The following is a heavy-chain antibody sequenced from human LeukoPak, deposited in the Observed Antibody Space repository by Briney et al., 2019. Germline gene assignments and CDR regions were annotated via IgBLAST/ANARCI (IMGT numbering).Heavy chain of an antibody. J-gene: IGHJ4*02. V-gene: IGHV3-33*01. Sequence: PGGSLRLSCAASGFTFSRYGMHWVRQAPGKGLEGVSIISFDGSNTYYGDSVMGRFTISRDNSKNTVDLQMDSLRVEDTAVYYCARDLNARKDGLHFGADCWGQGSLVTVSS. CDR1: GFTFSRYG. CDR3: ARDLNARKDGLHFGADC. CDR2: ISFDGSNT. D-gene: IGHD3-10*01.